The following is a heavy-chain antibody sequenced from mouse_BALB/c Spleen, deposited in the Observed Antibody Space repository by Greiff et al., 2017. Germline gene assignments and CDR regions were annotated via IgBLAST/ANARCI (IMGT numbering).Heavy chain of an antibody. CDR3: TPLMITTAWFAY. CDR2: IDPENGDT. CDR1: GFNIKDYY. V-gene: IGHV14-4*02. D-gene: IGHD2-4*01. J-gene: IGHJ3*01. Sequence: EVKLVESGAELVRSGASVKLSCTASGFNIKDYYMHWVKQRPEQGLEWIGWIDPENGDTEYAPKFQGKATMTADTSSNTAYLQLSSLTSEDTAVYYCTPLMITTAWFAYWGQGTLVTVSA.